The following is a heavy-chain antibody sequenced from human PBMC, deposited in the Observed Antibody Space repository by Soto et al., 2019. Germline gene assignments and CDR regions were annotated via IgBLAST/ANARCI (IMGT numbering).Heavy chain of an antibody. CDR1: GFTFSINW. CDR3: ATSMGRAGNDY. Sequence: EVQLVESGGGLVQPGGSLRLSCAASGFTFSINWMSWVRQTPEKGLECVANINQDGSQKYYVDSVKGGFTISRDNAWNSLDLQMNSLRGEETAVYYCATSMGRAGNDYWGLGTLVTVSS. D-gene: IGHD3-10*01. J-gene: IGHJ4*02. CDR2: INQDGSQK. V-gene: IGHV3-7*01.